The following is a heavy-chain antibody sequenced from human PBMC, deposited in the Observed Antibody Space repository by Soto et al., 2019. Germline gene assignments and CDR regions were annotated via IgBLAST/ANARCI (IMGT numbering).Heavy chain of an antibody. CDR2: IYYTGNT. CDR1: GASISSNIYY. V-gene: IGHV4-39*01. D-gene: IGHD4-17*01. J-gene: IGHJ5*02. CDR3: ARHSHEDHGDPNWFDP. Sequence: QVQLQESGPGLVKPSETLSLTCTVSGASISSNIYYWGWIRQPPGKGLEWIGSIYYTGNTFYNPYLKRRVTLSVDTSENQFSLRLFSVTAADTAVYYCARHSHEDHGDPNWFDPWGQGTLVTVSS.